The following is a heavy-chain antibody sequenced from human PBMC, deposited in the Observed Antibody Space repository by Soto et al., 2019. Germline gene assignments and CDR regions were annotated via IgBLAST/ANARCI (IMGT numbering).Heavy chain of an antibody. Sequence: EVQLLESGGGLVQPGGSLRLSCAASGFTFSSAAMSWVRQTPGKGLEWVSAISGGGGSSYYADSVKGRFTISIDNSKNKRYLHMNSLRAEDTAVYYCAKSFLCSSASCRDDYYYGLDVWGQGTTVPVSS. D-gene: IGHD2-2*01. V-gene: IGHV3-23*01. CDR2: ISGGGGSS. CDR1: GFTFSSAA. CDR3: AKSFLCSSASCRDDYYYGLDV. J-gene: IGHJ6*02.